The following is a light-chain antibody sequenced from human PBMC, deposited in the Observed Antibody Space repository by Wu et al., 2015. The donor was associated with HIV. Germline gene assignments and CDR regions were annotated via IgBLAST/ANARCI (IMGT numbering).Light chain of an antibody. V-gene: IGKV1-39*01. CDR3: QKYNTAPWT. CDR2: AAS. J-gene: IGKJ1*01. Sequence: DIQMTQSPSSLSASVGDRVTITCRASQSISNYLNWYQQKPGKAPKLLINAASSLQSGVPSRFSGNGSGTDFTLTISSLQPEDVATYYCQKYNTAPWTFGQGTKVEMK. CDR1: QSISNY.